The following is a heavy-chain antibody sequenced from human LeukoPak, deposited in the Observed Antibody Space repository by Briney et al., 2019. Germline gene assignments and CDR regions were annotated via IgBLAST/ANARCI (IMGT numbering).Heavy chain of an antibody. CDR3: AKAKSIAVAGTPIVY. V-gene: IGHV3-15*01. J-gene: IGHJ4*02. CDR2: IKDRADGGTA. Sequence: GGSLRLSCAASGFTFSNAWMTWVRQAPGKGLEWVGHIKDRADGGTAHYAAPVNGRFTISRDDSQNTLYLQMNSLKTEDTAVYYCAKAKSIAVAGTPIVYWGQGTLVTVSS. CDR1: GFTFSNAW. D-gene: IGHD6-19*01.